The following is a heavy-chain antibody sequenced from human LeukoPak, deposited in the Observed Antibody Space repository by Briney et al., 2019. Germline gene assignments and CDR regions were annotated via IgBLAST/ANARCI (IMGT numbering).Heavy chain of an antibody. D-gene: IGHD3-10*01. Sequence: SGPALVKPTQTLTLTCTFSGFSLSTSGMCVSWIRQPPGKALEWLARIDWDDDKYYSTSLKTRLTISKDTSKNQVVLTMTNMDPVDTATYYCARSVLGVMRYYFDYWGQGTLVTVSS. CDR1: GFSLSTSGMC. CDR3: ARSVLGVMRYYFDY. CDR2: IDWDDDK. V-gene: IGHV2-70*11. J-gene: IGHJ4*02.